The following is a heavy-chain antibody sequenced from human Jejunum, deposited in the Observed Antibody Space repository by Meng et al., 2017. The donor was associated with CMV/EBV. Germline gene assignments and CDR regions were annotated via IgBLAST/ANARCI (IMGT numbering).Heavy chain of an antibody. J-gene: IGHJ4*02. CDR3: ARVSVGASYYFDY. CDR1: GGSVRSGSYY. Sequence: SGGSVRSGSYYWSWIRQPPGKGLEWSGYIYYSGGTNYNPSLKSRVTISIDTSKNQFSLKLSSVTAADTAVYYCARVSVGASYYFDYWGPGTLVTVSS. CDR2: IYYSGGT. D-gene: IGHD1-26*01. V-gene: IGHV4-61*01.